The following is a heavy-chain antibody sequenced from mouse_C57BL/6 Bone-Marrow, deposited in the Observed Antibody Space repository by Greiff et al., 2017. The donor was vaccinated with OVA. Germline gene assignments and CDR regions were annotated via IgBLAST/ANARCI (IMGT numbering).Heavy chain of an antibody. CDR2: IFPGSGST. J-gene: IGHJ2*01. CDR1: GYTFTSHW. CDR3: ARYDYGDYFDY. V-gene: IGHV1-56*01. D-gene: IGHD2-4*01. Sequence: QVQLQQSGPELVRPGASVKISCKAPGYTFTSHWMQWVRQRPGQGLEWIGEIFPGSGSTYYNEKFKGKATLTVETSSSTAYMQRSRLTSEDSAVYFCARYDYGDYFDYWGQGTTLTVSS.